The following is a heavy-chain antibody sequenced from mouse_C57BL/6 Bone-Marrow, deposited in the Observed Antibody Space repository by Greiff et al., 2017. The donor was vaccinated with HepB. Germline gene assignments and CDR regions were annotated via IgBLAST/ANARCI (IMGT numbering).Heavy chain of an antibody. J-gene: IGHJ4*01. CDR2: IYPGDGDT. Sequence: VQLQQSGPELVKPGASVKISCKASGYAFSSSWMNWVKQRPGKGLEWIGRIYPGDGDTNYNGKFKGKATLTADKSSSTAYMQLSSLTSEDSAVYFCARGLWDYWGQGTSVTVSS. CDR3: ARGLWDY. CDR1: GYAFSSSW. D-gene: IGHD1-1*02. V-gene: IGHV1-82*01.